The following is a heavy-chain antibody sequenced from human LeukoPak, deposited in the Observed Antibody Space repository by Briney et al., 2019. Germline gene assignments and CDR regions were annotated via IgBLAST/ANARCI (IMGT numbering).Heavy chain of an antibody. V-gene: IGHV3-23*01. Sequence: TGGSLRLSCTASGFTFSSYALSWVRQAPGKGLEWVSVMSGGGGTTYYADSVKGRFTVSIDNSKNTLYLQMNSLRAEDTAVYYCANPNSSGFYFSIRFDYWGQGTLVTVSS. CDR2: MSGGGGTT. J-gene: IGHJ4*02. CDR1: GFTFSSYA. D-gene: IGHD3-22*01. CDR3: ANPNSSGFYFSIRFDY.